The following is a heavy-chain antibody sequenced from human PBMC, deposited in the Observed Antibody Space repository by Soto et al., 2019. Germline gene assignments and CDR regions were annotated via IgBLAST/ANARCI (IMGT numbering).Heavy chain of an antibody. D-gene: IGHD5-12*01. Sequence: EVQLVESGGGLVQPGGSLRLSCAASGFTFSDYAMHWVRQAPGKGLEYVSGISSYGSGTYYGNSMKGRFTISRDNSKNTLYLRMGSLRAEDLAVYYCARGGLATTNPNDYWGQGTLVTVSS. V-gene: IGHV3-64*01. CDR2: ISSYGSGT. J-gene: IGHJ4*02. CDR1: GFTFSDYA. CDR3: ARGGLATTNPNDY.